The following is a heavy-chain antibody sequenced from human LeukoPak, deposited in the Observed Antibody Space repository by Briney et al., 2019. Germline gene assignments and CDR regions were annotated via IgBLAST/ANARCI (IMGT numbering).Heavy chain of an antibody. J-gene: IGHJ6*04. D-gene: IGHD2-2*01. CDR1: GYTFTSYD. V-gene: IGHV1-8*03. Sequence: ASVKVSCKASGYTFTSYDINWVRQATGQGLEWMGWMNPNSGNTGYAQKFQGRVTITRNTSISTAYMELSSLRSEDTAVYYRARAGHVVPAAHAPLDVWGKGTTVTVSS. CDR3: ARAGHVVPAAHAPLDV. CDR2: MNPNSGNT.